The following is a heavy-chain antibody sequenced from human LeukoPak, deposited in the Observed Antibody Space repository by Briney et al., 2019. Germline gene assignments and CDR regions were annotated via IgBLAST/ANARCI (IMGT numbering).Heavy chain of an antibody. J-gene: IGHJ6*02. CDR2: DGTDI. D-gene: IGHD3-10*01. CDR3: AKDQDPFGYRYYYGMDV. CDR1: GFSFRTSG. V-gene: IGHV3-30*02. Sequence: GGSLRLSCAASGFSFRTSGMHWVRQAPGRGLEWVAIDGTDIYYADSVKGRFTISRDNSKNTLYLQMNSLRAEDTAVYYCAKDQDPFGYRYYYGMDVWGQGTTVTVSS.